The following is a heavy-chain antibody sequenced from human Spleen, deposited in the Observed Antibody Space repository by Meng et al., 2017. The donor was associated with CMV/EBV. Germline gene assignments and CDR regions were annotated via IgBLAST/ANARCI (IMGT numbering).Heavy chain of an antibody. CDR3: ARGTIMIRDYHHHGVDV. J-gene: IGHJ6*02. CDR2: ISGYDGNA. Sequence: ASVKVSCKASGYTFNSYAISWVRQAPGQGLEWMGWISGYDGNAYYAQKLQDRVTMTSDTSTRTAYMELRSLRSDDTAVYYCARGTIMIRDYHHHGVDVWGQGTTVTVSS. CDR1: GYTFNSYA. D-gene: IGHD3-16*01. V-gene: IGHV1-18*01.